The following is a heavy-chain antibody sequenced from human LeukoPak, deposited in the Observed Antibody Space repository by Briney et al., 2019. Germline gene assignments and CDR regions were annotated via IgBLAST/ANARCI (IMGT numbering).Heavy chain of an antibody. V-gene: IGHV3-23*01. CDR1: GFTFSNAW. Sequence: PGGSLRLSCAASGFTFSNAWMSWVRQAPGKGLEWVSAISGSGGSTYYADSVKGRFTISRDNSKNTLYLQMNSLRAEDTAVYYCAKDIEGSSWPNWFDPWGQGTLVTVSS. CDR2: ISGSGGST. D-gene: IGHD6-13*01. J-gene: IGHJ5*02. CDR3: AKDIEGSSWPNWFDP.